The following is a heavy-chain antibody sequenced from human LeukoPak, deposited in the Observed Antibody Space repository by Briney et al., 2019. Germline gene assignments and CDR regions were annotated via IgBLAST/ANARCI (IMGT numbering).Heavy chain of an antibody. CDR1: GFTFSSYS. J-gene: IGHJ6*03. V-gene: IGHV3-48*01. CDR3: ARDDSTLVGATLYYYYYMDV. D-gene: IGHD1-26*01. CDR2: ISSSSSTI. Sequence: GGSLRLSCAASGFTFSSYSMNWVRQAPGKGLEWVSYISSSSSTIYYADSVKGRFTISRDNAKNSLYLQMNSLRAEDTAVYYCARDDSTLVGATLYYYYYMDVWGKGTTVTVSS.